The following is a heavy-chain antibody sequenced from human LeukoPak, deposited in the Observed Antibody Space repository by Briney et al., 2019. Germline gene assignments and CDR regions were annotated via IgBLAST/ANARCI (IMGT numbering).Heavy chain of an antibody. CDR2: LNPSRGTT. CDR1: GYNFSSYY. Sequence: VSVKLSCKASGYNFSSYYIQWVRQDPGQGLEWMGLLNPSRGTTAYAPKFQGRVTMTRDTSSNTVYMELRGLRSDDTAIYYCARDATRGIGGSYDLDFWGQGSLVTVSS. J-gene: IGHJ4*02. D-gene: IGHD3-16*01. CDR3: ARDATRGIGGSYDLDF. V-gene: IGHV1-46*01.